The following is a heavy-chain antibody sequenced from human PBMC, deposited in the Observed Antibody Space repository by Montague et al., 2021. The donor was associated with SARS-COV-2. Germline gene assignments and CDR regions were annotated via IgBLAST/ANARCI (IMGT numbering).Heavy chain of an antibody. Sequence: SETLSLTCTVSGVVELRRRSEEHTSELQSPMYLVCRLLLEKKNNFSPFFSSRLTMSAAPSKNQFSLKLTSVTAADTAVYFCARERFDFGAGRKGTIDFWGQGNLVTVSS. V-gene: IGHV4-4*07. J-gene: IGHJ4*02. CDR2: LLLEKKN. CDR3: ARERFDFGAGRKGTIDF. D-gene: IGHD3-10*01. CDR1: GVVELRRR.